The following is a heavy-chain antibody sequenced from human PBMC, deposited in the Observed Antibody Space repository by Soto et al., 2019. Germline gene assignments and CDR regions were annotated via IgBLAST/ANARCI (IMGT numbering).Heavy chain of an antibody. Sequence: QVQLVESGGGVVQPGRSLRLSCAASGFTFSGYAMHWVHQAPGKGLEWVAVISYDGSNKYYADSVKGRFTISRDNSKNTLYLQMNSLRAEDTAVYYCAKEEYYYDSSGYLYWGQGTLVTVSS. CDR2: ISYDGSNK. CDR3: AKEEYYYDSSGYLY. V-gene: IGHV3-30*18. D-gene: IGHD3-22*01. CDR1: GFTFSGYA. J-gene: IGHJ4*02.